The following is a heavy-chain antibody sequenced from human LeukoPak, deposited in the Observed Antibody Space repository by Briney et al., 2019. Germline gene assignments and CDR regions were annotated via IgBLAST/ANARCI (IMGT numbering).Heavy chain of an antibody. CDR2: ISGSGGST. CDR3: AKPAYSSGWRDYFDY. D-gene: IGHD6-19*01. V-gene: IGHV3-23*01. Sequence: PGGSLRLSCAASGFTFSSYAMSWVRQAPGKGLEWVSAISGSGGSTYYADSVKGRFTISRDNSKNTLYLQMNSLRAEDAAVYYCAKPAYSSGWRDYFDYWGQGTLVTVSS. CDR1: GFTFSSYA. J-gene: IGHJ4*02.